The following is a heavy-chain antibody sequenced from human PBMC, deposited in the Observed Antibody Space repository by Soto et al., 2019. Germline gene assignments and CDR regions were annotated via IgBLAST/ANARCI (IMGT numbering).Heavy chain of an antibody. CDR2: ISGSGGST. V-gene: IGHV3-23*01. Sequence: EVQLLESGGGLVQPGGSLRLSCAASGFTFSSYAMSWVRQAPGKGLEWVSAISGSGGSTYYADSVKGRFTISRDNSKNTLDLQMNSLRAEDTAVYYCAKDFQYSSGWYSGIFDYWGQGTLVTVSS. J-gene: IGHJ4*02. CDR1: GFTFSSYA. D-gene: IGHD6-19*01. CDR3: AKDFQYSSGWYSGIFDY.